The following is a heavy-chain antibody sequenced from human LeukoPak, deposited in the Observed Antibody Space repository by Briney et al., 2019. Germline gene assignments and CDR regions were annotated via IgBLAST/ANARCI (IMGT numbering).Heavy chain of an antibody. CDR3: ARGGYSDY. J-gene: IGHJ4*02. V-gene: IGHV3-74*01. CDR1: GFTFSSYW. D-gene: IGHD5-18*01. Sequence: PGGSLRLSCAASGFTFSSYWMHWVRQAPGKGPVWVSRINAHGSSTNYADSVKGRFTISRDNAKNTLYLQLNGLRAEDTAVYYCARGGYSDYWGQGTLVTVSS. CDR2: INAHGSST.